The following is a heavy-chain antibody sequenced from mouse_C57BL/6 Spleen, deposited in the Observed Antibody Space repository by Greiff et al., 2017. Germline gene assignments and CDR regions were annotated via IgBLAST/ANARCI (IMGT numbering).Heavy chain of an antibody. CDR1: GYPFTGYW. V-gene: IGHV1-55*01. CDR3: ARGASSGSYAMDY. CDR2: IYPGSGST. J-gene: IGHJ4*01. Sequence: VQLQQPGAELVKPGASVKMSCKASGYPFTGYWITWVKQRPGQGLEWIGEIYPGSGSTNYNEKFKSKDTLTGDTSSSTAYMQLSSLTSEDSAVYCGARGASSGSYAMDYWGQGTSVTGSS. D-gene: IGHD3-2*02.